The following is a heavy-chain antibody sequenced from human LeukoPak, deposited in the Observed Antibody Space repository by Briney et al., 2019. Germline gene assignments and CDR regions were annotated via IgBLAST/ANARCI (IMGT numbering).Heavy chain of an antibody. V-gene: IGHV3-30*04. J-gene: IGHJ4*02. CDR1: GFTLSSYA. CDR3: ARPLKDY. CDR2: ISYDGSNK. Sequence: PGRSLRLSCAASGFTLSSYAMHWVRQAPGKGLEWVAVISYDGSNKYYADSVKGRFTISRDNSKNTLYLQMNSLRAEDTAVYYCARPLKDYWGQGTLVTVSS.